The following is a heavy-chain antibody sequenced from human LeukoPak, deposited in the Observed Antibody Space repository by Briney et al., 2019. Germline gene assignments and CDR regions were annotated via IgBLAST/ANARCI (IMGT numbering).Heavy chain of an antibody. D-gene: IGHD1-26*01. J-gene: IGHJ4*02. CDR3: TRGGELMNF. CDR2: IYTSGST. Sequence: SETLSLTCTVSGGSVNSGNYYWTWIRQPAGKRLEWIGRIYTSGSTNYNPSLKSRVTISIDASKNQFSLRLSSVTAADTAVYYCTRGGELMNFWGQGTLVTVSS. V-gene: IGHV4-61*02. CDR1: GGSVNSGNYY.